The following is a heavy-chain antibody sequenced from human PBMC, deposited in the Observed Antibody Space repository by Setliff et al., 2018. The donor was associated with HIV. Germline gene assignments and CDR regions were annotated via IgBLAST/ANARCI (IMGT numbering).Heavy chain of an antibody. CDR3: ARRAESTTTWFSSWYSYDMDV. Sequence: PSETLSLTCTVSGGSISNFYWSWIRQPPGKGLEWIGYICTSGSTSYNPSLRSRVTISLDTSKNQLSLRLKPVTAADTAVYFCARRAESTTTWFSSWYSYDMDVWGQGTTVTVSS. CDR2: ICTSGST. CDR1: GGSISNFY. V-gene: IGHV4-4*09. J-gene: IGHJ6*02. D-gene: IGHD2-15*01.